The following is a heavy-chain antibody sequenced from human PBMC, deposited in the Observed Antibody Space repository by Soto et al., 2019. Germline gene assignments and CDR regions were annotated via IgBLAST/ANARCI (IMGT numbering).Heavy chain of an antibody. V-gene: IGHV2-70*01. CDR2: INWDNNE. CDR3: ARIPHYSDSYYMDY. D-gene: IGHD2-21*01. J-gene: IGHJ4*02. CDR1: GFSLSTLGTC. Sequence: SGPTLVNPTQTLTLSCTFSGFSLSTLGTCVTWIRQPPGKALEWLALINWDNNEYYTTSLKTRLTISRDTSKNQVVLTMTNVDPVDTATYYCARIPHYSDSYYMDYWGQGTLVTVSS.